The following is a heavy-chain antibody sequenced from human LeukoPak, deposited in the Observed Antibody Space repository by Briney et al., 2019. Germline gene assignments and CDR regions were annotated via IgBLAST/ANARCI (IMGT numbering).Heavy chain of an antibody. D-gene: IGHD3-3*01. CDR1: GFTVSSNY. J-gene: IGHJ4*02. CDR3: ARSRDFWSGYYAFDY. CDR2: IYSGGST. Sequence: PGGSLRLSCAASGFTVSSNYMSWVCQAPGKGLEWVSVIYSGGSTYYADSVKGRFTISRDNSKNTLYLQMNSLRAEDTAVYYCARSRDFWSGYYAFDYWGQGTLVTVSS. V-gene: IGHV3-66*02.